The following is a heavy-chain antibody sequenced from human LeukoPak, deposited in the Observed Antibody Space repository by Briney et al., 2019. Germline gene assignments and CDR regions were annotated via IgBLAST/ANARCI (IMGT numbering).Heavy chain of an antibody. CDR1: GFTFNSFA. V-gene: IGHV3-30-3*01. Sequence: GGSLRLSCAASGFTFNSFAMHWVRQAPGKGLEWVAILSYDGSNKYYADSVKGRFTISRDNSKNTLYLQMNSLRAEDTAVYYCAKDLRELLPYDAFDIWGQGTMVTVSS. D-gene: IGHD1-26*01. CDR3: AKDLRELLPYDAFDI. CDR2: LSYDGSNK. J-gene: IGHJ3*02.